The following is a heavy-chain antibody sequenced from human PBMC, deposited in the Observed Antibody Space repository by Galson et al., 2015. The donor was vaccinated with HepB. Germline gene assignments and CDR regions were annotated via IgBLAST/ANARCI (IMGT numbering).Heavy chain of an antibody. V-gene: IGHV3-30*04. J-gene: IGHJ4*02. CDR1: EFSFSSYA. D-gene: IGHD3-10*01. Sequence: SLRLSCAASEFSFSSYAMHWVRQAPGKGLEWVAIISYDGSYKYFADSVKGRLTISRDNSMNTLYLQMNSLRAEDTAVYYCARGPQVLLWFGELELDYWGQGTLVAVSS. CDR2: ISYDGSYK. CDR3: ARGPQVLLWFGELELDY.